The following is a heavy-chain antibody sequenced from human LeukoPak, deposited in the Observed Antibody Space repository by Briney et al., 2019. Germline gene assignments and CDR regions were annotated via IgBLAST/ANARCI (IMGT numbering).Heavy chain of an antibody. CDR1: GFIFTNYG. V-gene: IGHV3-9*01. D-gene: IGHD2-2*01. Sequence: PGGSLRLSCAASGFIFTNYGMHWVRQAPGKGLEWVSGISWNSGSIGYADSVKGRFTISRDNAKNSLYLQMNSLRAEDTALYYCAKDFRCSSTSCYVFDYWGQGTLVTVSS. CDR2: ISWNSGSI. J-gene: IGHJ4*02. CDR3: AKDFRCSSTSCYVFDY.